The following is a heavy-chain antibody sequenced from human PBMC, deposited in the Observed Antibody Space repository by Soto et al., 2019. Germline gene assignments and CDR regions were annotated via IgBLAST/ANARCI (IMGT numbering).Heavy chain of an antibody. CDR1: GFTFSSYS. D-gene: IGHD4-17*01. Sequence: PGGSLRLSCAASGFTFSSYSMNWVRQAPGKGLEWVSSISSSSSYIYYADSVKGRFTISRDNAKNSLYLQMNSLRAEDTAVYYCARDMTTLRYYYYGMDVWGQGTTVTSP. V-gene: IGHV3-21*01. CDR3: ARDMTTLRYYYYGMDV. CDR2: ISSSSSYI. J-gene: IGHJ6*02.